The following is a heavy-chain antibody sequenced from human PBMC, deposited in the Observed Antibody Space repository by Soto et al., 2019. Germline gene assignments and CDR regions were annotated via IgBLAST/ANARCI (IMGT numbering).Heavy chain of an antibody. J-gene: IGHJ4*02. CDR2: INPKSGVT. D-gene: IGHD6-13*01. Sequence: QLHLVQSGAEVKKPWASVRVSCKASGYTFPDYYIHWVRQAPGQGLEWMGWINPKSGVTNSAQKFQGRITMTRDTSITTAYLELSSLRSDDTAVYYCARGPKQTPRHSNSWFVPDYWGQGSLVTVSS. CDR1: GYTFPDYY. CDR3: ARGPKQTPRHSNSWFVPDY. V-gene: IGHV1-2*02.